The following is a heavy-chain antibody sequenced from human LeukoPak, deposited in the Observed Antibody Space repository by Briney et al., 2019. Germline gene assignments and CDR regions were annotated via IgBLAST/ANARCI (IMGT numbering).Heavy chain of an antibody. J-gene: IGHJ6*03. CDR2: IYYSGST. V-gene: IGHV4-39*01. Sequence: PSETLSLTCTVSGGSISSSSYYWGWIRQPPGKGLEWIGSIYYSGSTYYNPSLKSRVTISVDTSKSQFSLKLSSVTAADTAVYYCARLHYYYMDVWGKGTTVTVSS. CDR3: ARLHYYYMDV. CDR1: GGSISSSSYY.